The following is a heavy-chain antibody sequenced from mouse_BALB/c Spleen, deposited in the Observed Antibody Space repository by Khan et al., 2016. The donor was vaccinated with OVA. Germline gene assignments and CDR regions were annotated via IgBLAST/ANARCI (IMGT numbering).Heavy chain of an antibody. Sequence: VHVKQSGPELVKPGASVKISCKASGYSFTGYFMNWVMQRHGKSLEWIGRINPHIGETFYNQKFKGKATLTVDDSSRTSHMELRSLASEDSAVYYCTRIYRSDFDYWGQGTTLTVSS. J-gene: IGHJ2*01. V-gene: IGHV1-20*02. CDR1: GYSFTGYF. D-gene: IGHD1-1*01. CDR3: TRIYRSDFDY. CDR2: INPHIGET.